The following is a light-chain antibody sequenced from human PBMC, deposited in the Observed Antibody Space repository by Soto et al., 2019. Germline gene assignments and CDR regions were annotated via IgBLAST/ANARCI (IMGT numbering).Light chain of an antibody. CDR2: WAS. Sequence: DIVMTQSPDSLAVSLGERATINCKSSQSVLYSSNNKNYLAWYQQRPGQPPNLLIYWASTRESGVPDRFSGSGSGTDFTLTISSLQAEDVAIYYCQQYFSFPWTFCQGTKVEIK. CDR1: QSVLYSSNNKNY. J-gene: IGKJ1*01. CDR3: QQYFSFPWT. V-gene: IGKV4-1*01.